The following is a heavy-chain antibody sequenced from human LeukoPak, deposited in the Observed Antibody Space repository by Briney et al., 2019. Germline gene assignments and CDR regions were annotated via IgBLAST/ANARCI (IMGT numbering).Heavy chain of an antibody. CDR2: IYTSGST. Sequence: PSETLSLTCTVSGGSISSYYWSWIRQPAGKGLEWIGRIYTSGSTNYNPSLKSRVTMSVDTSKNQFSLKLSSVTAADTAVYYCARDKYYGSGSYSPSYYYYGMDVWGQGTTVTVSS. V-gene: IGHV4-4*07. CDR1: GGSISSYY. D-gene: IGHD3-10*01. CDR3: ARDKYYGSGSYSPSYYYYGMDV. J-gene: IGHJ6*02.